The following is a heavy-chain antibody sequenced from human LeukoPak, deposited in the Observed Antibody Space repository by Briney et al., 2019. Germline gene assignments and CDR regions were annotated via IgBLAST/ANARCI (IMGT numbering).Heavy chain of an antibody. CDR3: ARASGAATKDYGDLDYFDY. CDR1: GFTFSSYS. D-gene: IGHD4-17*01. Sequence: GGSLRLSCAASGFTFSSYSMNWVRQAPGKGLEWVSSISSSSSYIYYADSVKGRFTISRDNAKNSLYLQMNSLRAEDTAVYYCARASGAATKDYGDLDYFDYWGQGTLVTVSS. J-gene: IGHJ4*02. V-gene: IGHV3-21*01. CDR2: ISSSSSYI.